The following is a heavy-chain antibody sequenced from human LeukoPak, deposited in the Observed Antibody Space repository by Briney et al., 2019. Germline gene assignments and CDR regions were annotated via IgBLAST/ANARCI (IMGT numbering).Heavy chain of an antibody. Sequence: GGSLRLSCAASGFTFSSYGMHWVRQAPGKGLEWAAVIPYDGSNKYYADSVKGRFTISRDNSKNTLYLQMNSLRAEDTAVYYCANLDGMDVWGQGTTVTVSS. CDR2: IPYDGSNK. CDR3: ANLDGMDV. CDR1: GFTFSSYG. V-gene: IGHV3-30*18. J-gene: IGHJ6*02.